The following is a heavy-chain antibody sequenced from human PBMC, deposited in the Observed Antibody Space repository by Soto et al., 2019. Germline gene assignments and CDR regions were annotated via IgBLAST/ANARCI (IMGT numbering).Heavy chain of an antibody. V-gene: IGHV1-8*01. CDR2: MNPNSGNT. CDR3: ARGQGIVVVPAAIRNDLYYYYYRMDV. CDR1: GYTFTSYD. Sequence: ASVKVSCKASGYTFTSYDINWVRQATGQGLEWMGWMNPNSGNTGYAQKFQGRVTMTRNTSISTAYMELSSLRSEDTAVYYCARGQGIVVVPAAIRNDLYYYYYRMDVWGQGATVTVAS. D-gene: IGHD2-2*02. J-gene: IGHJ6*02.